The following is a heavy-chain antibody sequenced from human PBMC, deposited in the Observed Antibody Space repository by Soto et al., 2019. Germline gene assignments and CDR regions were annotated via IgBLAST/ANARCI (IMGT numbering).Heavy chain of an antibody. CDR2: ISGSGGST. CDR1: GFTFSSYA. V-gene: IGHV3-23*01. D-gene: IGHD3-9*01. CDR3: AKVLTYYDILTGYYQNDY. J-gene: IGHJ4*02. Sequence: PGGSLRLSCAASGFTFSSYAMSWVRQAPGKGLEWVSAISGSGGSTYYADSVKGRFTISRDNSKNTLYLQMNSLRAEDTAVYYCAKVLTYYDILTGYYQNDYWGQGTLVTVSS.